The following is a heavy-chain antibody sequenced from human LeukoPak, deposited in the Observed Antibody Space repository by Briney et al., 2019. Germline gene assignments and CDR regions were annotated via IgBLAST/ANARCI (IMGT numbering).Heavy chain of an antibody. CDR1: GDSVSSNSAA. CDR3: ARGIWGSPTYFDY. Sequence: SQTLSLTCVISGDSVSSNSAAWNWIRQSPSRGLEWLGRTYYRSKWYSYSAVSVKSRITINPDTSKNQFSLQLHSVTAEDTAVYYCARGIWGSPTYFDYWGQGTLVTVSS. J-gene: IGHJ4*02. CDR2: TYYRSKWYS. V-gene: IGHV6-1*01. D-gene: IGHD3-16*01.